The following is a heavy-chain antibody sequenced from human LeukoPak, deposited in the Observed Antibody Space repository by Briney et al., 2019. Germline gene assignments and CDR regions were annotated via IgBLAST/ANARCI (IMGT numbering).Heavy chain of an antibody. J-gene: IGHJ6*03. CDR1: GGSISSGSYC. V-gene: IGHV4-39*07. CDR3: ARGVRVYYYYYYMDV. D-gene: IGHD2-8*01. Sequence: SETLSLTCTVSGGSISSGSYCWRWIRQPPGKGLEWIGEINHSGSTNYNPSLKSRVTISVDTSKNQFSLKLSSVTAADTAVYYCARGVRVYYYYYYMDVWGKGTTVTISS. CDR2: INHSGST.